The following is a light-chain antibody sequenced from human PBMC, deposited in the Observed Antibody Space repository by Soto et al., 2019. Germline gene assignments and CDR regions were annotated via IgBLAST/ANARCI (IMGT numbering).Light chain of an antibody. J-gene: IGKJ4*01. CDR3: QQYYITRPVT. V-gene: IGKV1-12*01. CDR2: AAS. CDR1: QGISSW. Sequence: DIQMTQSPSSVSASVGDRVTITCRASQGISSWLAWYQQKPGKAPKLLIYAASSLQSGVPSRFSGSGSGTDFTLTISSLQAEDVAVYYCQQYYITRPVTFGGGTKVEIK.